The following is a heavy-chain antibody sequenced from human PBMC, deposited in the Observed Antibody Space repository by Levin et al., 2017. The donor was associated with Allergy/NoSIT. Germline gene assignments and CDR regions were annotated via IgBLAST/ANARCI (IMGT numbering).Heavy chain of an antibody. Sequence: SLKISCAASGFTFDDYAMHWVRQAPGKGLEWVSGISWNSGSIGYADSVKGRFTISRDNAKNSLYLQMNSLRAGDTALYYCAKVYYSGYDFDAFDIWGQGTMVTVSS. CDR3: AKVYYSGYDFDAFDI. V-gene: IGHV3-9*01. CDR2: ISWNSGSI. J-gene: IGHJ3*02. CDR1: GFTFDDYA. D-gene: IGHD5-12*01.